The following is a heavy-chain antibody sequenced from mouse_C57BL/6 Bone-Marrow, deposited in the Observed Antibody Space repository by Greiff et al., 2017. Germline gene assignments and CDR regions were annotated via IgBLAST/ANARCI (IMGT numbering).Heavy chain of an antibody. J-gene: IGHJ2*01. V-gene: IGHV1-64*01. CDR1: GYTFTSYW. Sequence: QVQLQQPGAELVKPGASVKLSCKASGYTFTSYWMHWVKQRPGQGLAWIGMIHPNSGSTNYNEKFKSKATLTVDKSSSTAYMQLSSLTSEDSAVYYCARKDGSHYFDYWGQGTTLTVSS. D-gene: IGHD2-3*01. CDR3: ARKDGSHYFDY. CDR2: IHPNSGST.